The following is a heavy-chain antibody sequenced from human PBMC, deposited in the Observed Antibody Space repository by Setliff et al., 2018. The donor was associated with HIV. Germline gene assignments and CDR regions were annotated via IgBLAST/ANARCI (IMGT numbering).Heavy chain of an antibody. Sequence: SGGPGFTFSDYYMSWVRQAPGKGLEWLSYISSSGTTTYYADSVKGRFTISRDNAKNSVLLQMNSLRVEDTAVYFCAAQGVLWGQGTQVTVSS. CDR2: ISSSGTTT. CDR3: AAQGVL. CDR1: GFTFSDYY. J-gene: IGHJ4*02. V-gene: IGHV3-11*04.